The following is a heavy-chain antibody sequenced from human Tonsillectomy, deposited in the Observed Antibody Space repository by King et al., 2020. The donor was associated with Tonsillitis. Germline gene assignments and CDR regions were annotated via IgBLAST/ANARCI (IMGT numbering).Heavy chain of an antibody. D-gene: IGHD3-22*01. CDR3: AKDLTQPYYYDTTGYFPDS. J-gene: IGHJ4*02. Sequence: QVQLVESGGGVVQPGRSLRLSCAASGFSFSSYGMHWVRQAPGKGLEWVAVISYDGGNKYYGDSVKGRFTISRDNSKETLYLQMNSLRAEDTAMYFFAKDLTQPYYYDTTGYFPDSWGQGTLVTVSS. V-gene: IGHV3-30*18. CDR2: ISYDGGNK. CDR1: GFSFSSYG.